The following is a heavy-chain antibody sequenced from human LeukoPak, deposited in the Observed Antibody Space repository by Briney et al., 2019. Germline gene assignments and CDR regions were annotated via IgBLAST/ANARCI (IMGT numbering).Heavy chain of an antibody. CDR3: ARGSGGSCYSGCDFAFDI. CDR2: TYYRSKWYN. V-gene: IGHV6-1*01. J-gene: IGHJ3*02. D-gene: IGHD2-15*01. CDR1: GDSVSSNSAA. Sequence: SQTLSLTCAISGDSVSSNSAAWNWIRQSPSRGLEWLGRTYYRSKWYNDYAISVKSRITINPDTSKNQFSLQLTSVTPEDTAVYYCARGSGGSCYSGCDFAFDIWGQGTMVTVSS.